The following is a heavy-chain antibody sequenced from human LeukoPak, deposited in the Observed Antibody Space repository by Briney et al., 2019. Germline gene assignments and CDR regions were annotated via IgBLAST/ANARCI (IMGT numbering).Heavy chain of an antibody. CDR3: ARAEGDDAFDI. V-gene: IGHV4-30-2*01. Sequence: SETLSLTCTVSGGSISSGGYYWSWIRQPPGKGLEWIGYIYHSGSTYYNPSLTSRVTISVDRSKNQFSLKLSSVTAADTAVYYCARAEGDDAFDIWGQGTMVTVSS. J-gene: IGHJ3*02. CDR1: GGSISSGGYY. CDR2: IYHSGST.